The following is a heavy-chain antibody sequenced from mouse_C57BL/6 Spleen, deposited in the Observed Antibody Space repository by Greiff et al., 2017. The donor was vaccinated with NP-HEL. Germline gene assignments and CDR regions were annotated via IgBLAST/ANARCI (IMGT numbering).Heavy chain of an antibody. CDR3: ARGAYGSSYGFAY. Sequence: VQLQESGPELVKPGASVKISCKASGYAFSSSWMNWVKQRPGKGLEWIGRIYPGDGDTNYNGKFKGKATLTADKSSSTAYMQLSSLTSEDSAVYLCARGAYGSSYGFAYWGQGTLVTVSA. V-gene: IGHV1-82*01. CDR1: GYAFSSSW. J-gene: IGHJ3*01. CDR2: IYPGDGDT. D-gene: IGHD1-1*01.